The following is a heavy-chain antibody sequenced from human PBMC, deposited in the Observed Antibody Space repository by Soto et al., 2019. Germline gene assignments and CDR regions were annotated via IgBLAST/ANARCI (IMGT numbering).Heavy chain of an antibody. CDR2: MNPNSGNT. D-gene: IGHD6-19*01. J-gene: IGHJ3*02. CDR3: ARTVVIAVAGRPDAFDI. Sequence: ASVKVSCKASGYTFTSYDINWVRQATGQGLEWMGWMNPNSGNTGYAQKFQGRVTMTRNTPISTAYMELSSLRSEDTAVYYCARTVVIAVAGRPDAFDIWGQGTMVTVSS. V-gene: IGHV1-8*01. CDR1: GYTFTSYD.